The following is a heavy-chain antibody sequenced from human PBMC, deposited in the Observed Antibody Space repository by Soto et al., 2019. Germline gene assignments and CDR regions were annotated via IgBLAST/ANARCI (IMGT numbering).Heavy chain of an antibody. CDR2: INSDASST. Sequence: GGSLRLSCAASGFTFSSYWMHWVRQAPGKGLVWVSRINSDASSTSYADSVKGRFTISRDNAKNTLYLQMNSLRAEDTAVYYCARDSPYYDFWSGYSHYGMDVWGQGTTVTVSS. CDR1: GFTFSSYW. V-gene: IGHV3-74*01. CDR3: ARDSPYYDFWSGYSHYGMDV. D-gene: IGHD3-3*01. J-gene: IGHJ6*02.